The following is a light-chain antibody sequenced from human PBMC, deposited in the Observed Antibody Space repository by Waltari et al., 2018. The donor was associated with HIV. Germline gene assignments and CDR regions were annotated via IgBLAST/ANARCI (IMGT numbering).Light chain of an antibody. CDR2: DKN. Sequence: QSVLTQPPSVSAAPRQKVTISCSGNSSNIGNNFLSWYQQLPGTAPKLLIYDKNKRRSGSTDRFSSSESGESATLGITGRQTGDEADYYCGTWDSRLNAGVFGGGTKLTVL. CDR1: SSNIGNNF. CDR3: GTWDSRLNAGV. V-gene: IGLV1-51*01. J-gene: IGLJ2*01.